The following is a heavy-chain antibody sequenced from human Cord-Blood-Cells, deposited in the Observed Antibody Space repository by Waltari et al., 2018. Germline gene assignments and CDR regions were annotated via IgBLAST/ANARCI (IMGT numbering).Heavy chain of an antibody. CDR2: IYTSGST. D-gene: IGHD2-2*02. Sequence: QVQLQESGPGLVKPSETLSPTCTVSGGSISSYYWSWIRQPAGKGLEWIGRIYTSGSTNYNPSLKSRVTMSVDTSKNQFSLKLSSVTAADTAVYYCARGRHCSSTSCYTEYFQHWGQGTLVTVSS. CDR3: ARGRHCSSTSCYTEYFQH. J-gene: IGHJ1*01. V-gene: IGHV4-4*07. CDR1: GGSISSYY.